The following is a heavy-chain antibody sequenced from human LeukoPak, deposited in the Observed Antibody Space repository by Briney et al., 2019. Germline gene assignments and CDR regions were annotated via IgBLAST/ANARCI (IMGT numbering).Heavy chain of an antibody. CDR2: LYYTGST. CDR1: GGSISSGGYS. Sequence: KASETLSLTCAVSGGSISSGGYSWSWIRQYPGKGLEWIGFLYYTGSTYYNPSLKRRVSISKDTSKNQFSLKLSSETAADTAVYYCARDRGYYYDSSGDFRNDAFDIWGQGTMVTVSS. V-gene: IGHV4-31*11. CDR3: ARDRGYYYDSSGDFRNDAFDI. D-gene: IGHD3-22*01. J-gene: IGHJ3*02.